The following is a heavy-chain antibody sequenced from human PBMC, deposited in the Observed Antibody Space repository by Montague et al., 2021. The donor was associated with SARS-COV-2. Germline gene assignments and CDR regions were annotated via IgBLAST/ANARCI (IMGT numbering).Heavy chain of an antibody. J-gene: IGHJ6*02. CDR1: GFSFAGYA. V-gene: IGHV3-23*01. CDR2: ISGGGAST. D-gene: IGHD4-11*01. Sequence: SLSLSWAASGFSFAGYALSWVRQAPGQGLEWVSGISGGGASTYYGDSVQGRFTISRDNSKNTVYLQMNSLRAEDTAVYYCAKHSALHPYYCDMHVWGQGTTVTVSS. CDR3: AKHSALHPYYCDMHV.